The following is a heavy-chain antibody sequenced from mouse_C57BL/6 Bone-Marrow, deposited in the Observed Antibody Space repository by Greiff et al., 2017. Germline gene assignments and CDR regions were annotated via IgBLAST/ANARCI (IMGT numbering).Heavy chain of an antibody. J-gene: IGHJ3*01. V-gene: IGHV1-54*01. CDR1: GYAFTNYL. Sequence: QVQLKESGAELVRPGTSVKVSCKASGYAFTNYLIEWVKQRPGQGLEWIGVINPGSGGTNYNEKFKGKATLTADKSSSTAYMQLSSLTSEDSAVYFCARGGWLLAWFAYWGQGTLVTVSA. CDR2: INPGSGGT. CDR3: ARGGWLLAWFAY. D-gene: IGHD2-3*01.